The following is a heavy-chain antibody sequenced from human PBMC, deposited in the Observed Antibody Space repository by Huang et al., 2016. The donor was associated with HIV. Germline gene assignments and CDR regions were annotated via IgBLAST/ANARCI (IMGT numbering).Heavy chain of an antibody. V-gene: IGHV3-30*04. CDR3: ARSAVPGDGDWFDP. D-gene: IGHD6-19*01. CDR1: GFTFTNYA. Sequence: QVQLVESGGGLVQPGRSLRLSCAASGFTFTNYALHWFRQAPGKGLGWVTFRTYDGINKSSADSVKSRFTISRKNSKSTLYLLMTSLRVDDTALYYCARSAVPGDGDWFDPWGQGTLVTVSS. J-gene: IGHJ5*02. CDR2: RTYDGINK.